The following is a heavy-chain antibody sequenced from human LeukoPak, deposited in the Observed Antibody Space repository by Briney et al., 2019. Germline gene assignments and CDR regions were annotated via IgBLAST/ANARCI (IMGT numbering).Heavy chain of an antibody. J-gene: IGHJ4*02. V-gene: IGHV4-39*01. CDR2: IYYSGST. D-gene: IGHD1-26*01. CDR3: ARRGAEWELPYFDY. CDR1: GGSISSSSYY. Sequence: PSETLSLTCTVSGGSISSSSYYWCWIRQPPGKGLEWIGSIYYSGSTYYNPSLKSRVTISVDTSKNQFSLKLCSVTAADTAVYYCARRGAEWELPYFDYWGQGTLVTVSS.